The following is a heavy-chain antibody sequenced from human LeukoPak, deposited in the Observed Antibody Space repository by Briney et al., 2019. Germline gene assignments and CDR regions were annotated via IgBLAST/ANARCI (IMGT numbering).Heavy chain of an antibody. Sequence: SETLSLTCAVSGCSINGGAYYWSCLRQPAGMEWVWIVRVYTSVSTNYNPSLKSRVTISLDTSKKHFSLKRSSVTAADTAVYYCARDAMKSGWWELRDAIYIWGQGKMVTVSS. J-gene: IGHJ3*02. CDR1: GCSINGGAYY. V-gene: IGHV4-61*02. CDR2: VYTSVST. CDR3: ARDAMKSGWWELRDAIYI. D-gene: IGHD1-26*01.